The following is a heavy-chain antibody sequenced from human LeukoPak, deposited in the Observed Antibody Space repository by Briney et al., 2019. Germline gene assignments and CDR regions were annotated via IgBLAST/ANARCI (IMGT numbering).Heavy chain of an antibody. CDR3: ARVKRDYALDY. CDR2: ISSSSSYI. Sequence: GGSLRPSCAASGFTFSSYSMNWVRQAPGKGLEWVSSISSSSSYIYYADSVKGRFTISRDNAKNSLYLQMNSLRAEDTAVYYCARVKRDYALDYWGQGTLVTVSS. V-gene: IGHV3-21*01. D-gene: IGHD4-17*01. J-gene: IGHJ4*02. CDR1: GFTFSSYS.